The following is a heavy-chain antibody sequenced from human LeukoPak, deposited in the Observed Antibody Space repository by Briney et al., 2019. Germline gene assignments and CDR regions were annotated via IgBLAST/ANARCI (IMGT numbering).Heavy chain of an antibody. CDR3: AREAAARGVIGLDY. Sequence: ASVKVSCKASGYTFTGSYVHCVRQAPGQGLEWMGWINPHNGVTHYAQKFEGRVTMTRDTSISTVYMELSRLRSDDTAVYYCAREAAARGVIGLDYWGPGTLVTVSS. D-gene: IGHD3-10*01. CDR2: INPHNGVT. CDR1: GYTFTGSY. V-gene: IGHV1-2*02. J-gene: IGHJ4*02.